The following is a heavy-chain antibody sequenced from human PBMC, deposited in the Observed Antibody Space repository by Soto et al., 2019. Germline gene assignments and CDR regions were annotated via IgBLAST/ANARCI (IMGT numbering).Heavy chain of an antibody. D-gene: IGHD3-3*01. CDR3: ARSVKYYDFWSGYDLFDY. J-gene: IGHJ4*02. V-gene: IGHV1-2*04. CDR1: GYTFTGYY. Sequence: ASVKVSCKASGYTFTGYYMHWVRQAPGQGLEWMGWINPNSGGTNYAQKFQGWVTMTRDTSISTAYMELSRLRSDDTAVYYCARSVKYYDFWSGYDLFDYWGQGTLVTVSS. CDR2: INPNSGGT.